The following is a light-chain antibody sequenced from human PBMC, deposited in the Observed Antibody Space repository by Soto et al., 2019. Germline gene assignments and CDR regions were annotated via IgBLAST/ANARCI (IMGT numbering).Light chain of an antibody. CDR1: QSISSY. Sequence: IVLSQSPATPSLSPGERTNLSCRASQSISSYLAWHQHKPGHAPRLLIYDATNRATGIPARFSGSGSGTDFTLTISSLEPEDSSVDYCQQRSTWLFGPGTKVDIK. V-gene: IGKV3-11*01. CDR2: DAT. J-gene: IGKJ3*01. CDR3: QQRSTWL.